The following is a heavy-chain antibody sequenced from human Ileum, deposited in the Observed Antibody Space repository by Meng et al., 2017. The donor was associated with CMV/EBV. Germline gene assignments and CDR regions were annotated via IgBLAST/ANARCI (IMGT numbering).Heavy chain of an antibody. V-gene: IGHV3-74*01. Sequence: GESLKISCAASGFTFSSYAMSWVRQAPGKGLEWVSRISSDGTTTNYADSVKGRFTISRDDTKNTLFLQMNSLRAEDMAVYYCARGGGAFYYHGMDVWGQGTTVTVSS. D-gene: IGHD3-16*01. CDR2: ISSDGTTT. CDR3: ARGGGAFYYHGMDV. J-gene: IGHJ6*02. CDR1: GFTFSSYA.